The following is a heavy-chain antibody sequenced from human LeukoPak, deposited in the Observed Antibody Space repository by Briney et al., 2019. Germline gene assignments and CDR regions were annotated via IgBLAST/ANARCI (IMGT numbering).Heavy chain of an antibody. V-gene: IGHV1-8*01. CDR2: MNPNSGNT. J-gene: IGHJ6*03. D-gene: IGHD3-22*01. CDR1: GYTFTSYD. CDR3: ARGRRYYDSSGYYWGYYYYYMDV. Sequence: GASVKVSGKASGYTFTSYDINWVRQATGQGLEWMGWMNPNSGNTGYARKFQGRVTMTRNTSISTAYMELSSLRSEDTAVYYCARGRRYYDSSGYYWGYYYYYMDVWGKGTTVTISS.